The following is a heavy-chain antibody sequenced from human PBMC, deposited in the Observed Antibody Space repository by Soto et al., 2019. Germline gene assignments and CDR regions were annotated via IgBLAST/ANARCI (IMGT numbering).Heavy chain of an antibody. Sequence: SETLSLTCTVSGGSISSGDYYWSWIRQPPGKGLEWIGYIHYSGSTSHNPSLNSRVTISVDRSRNQFSLKLRSVTAADTAVYYCAILDGSVGGYCSGGSCSTRDYWGQGTLVTVSS. CDR2: IHYSGST. CDR1: GGSISSGDYY. J-gene: IGHJ4*02. V-gene: IGHV4-61*08. CDR3: AILDGSVGGYCSGGSCSTRDY. D-gene: IGHD2-15*01.